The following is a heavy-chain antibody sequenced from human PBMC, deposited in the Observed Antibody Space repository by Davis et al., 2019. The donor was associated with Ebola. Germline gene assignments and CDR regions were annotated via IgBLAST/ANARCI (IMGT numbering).Heavy chain of an antibody. CDR1: GFTFSSYA. D-gene: IGHD3-10*01. V-gene: IGHV3-30-3*01. J-gene: IGHJ3*01. CDR3: ARGVSGSGNYCALDV. Sequence: GGSLRLSCAASGFTFSSYAIHWVRQTPGKGLEWVAIVSYDGSNKYYADSVTGRFTISRDNSKNTLYLQMNSLRPEDTAVYYCARGVSGSGNYCALDVWGQGTMVTVSS. CDR2: VSYDGSNK.